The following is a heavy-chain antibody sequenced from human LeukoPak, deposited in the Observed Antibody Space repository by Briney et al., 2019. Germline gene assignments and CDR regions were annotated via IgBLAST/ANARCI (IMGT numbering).Heavy chain of an antibody. CDR1: GFTFSSYG. CDR2: ISGSGGST. D-gene: IGHD3-22*01. J-gene: IGHJ4*02. CDR3: AKWGLAYYYDSSGYSDY. Sequence: PGGSLRLSCAASGFTFSSYGMSWVRQAPGKGLEWVSAISGSGGSTYYADSVKGRFTISRDNSKNTLYLQMNSLRAEDTAVYYCAKWGLAYYYDSSGYSDYWGQGTLVTVSS. V-gene: IGHV3-23*01.